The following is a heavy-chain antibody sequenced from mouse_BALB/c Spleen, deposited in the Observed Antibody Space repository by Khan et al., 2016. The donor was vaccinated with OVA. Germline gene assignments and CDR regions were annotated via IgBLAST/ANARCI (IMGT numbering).Heavy chain of an antibody. Sequence: QVQLQQPGAELVRPGVSVKISCKGSGYTFTDYAMHWVKQSHAKGLEWIGVIGTYYGDADYNQKFKGKATMTVDKSSSTAYLEHARLTSEDSAIYYCARGGRFAYWGQGTPVTVSA. D-gene: IGHD3-3*01. CDR1: GYTFTDYA. J-gene: IGHJ3*01. CDR2: IGTYYGDA. V-gene: IGHV1S137*01. CDR3: ARGGRFAY.